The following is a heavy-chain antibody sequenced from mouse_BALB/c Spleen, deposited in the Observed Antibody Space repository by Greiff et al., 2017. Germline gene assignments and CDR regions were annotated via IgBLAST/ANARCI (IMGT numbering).Heavy chain of an antibody. V-gene: IGHV5-6-5*01. CDR1: GFTFSSYA. CDR2: ISSGGST. J-gene: IGHJ3*01. D-gene: IGHD1-1*01. CDR3: ARDLYYGSSYWFAY. Sequence: EVKLVESGGGLVKPGGSLKLSCAASGFTFSSYAMSWVRQTPEKRLEWVASISSGGSTYYPDSVKGRFTISRDNARNILYLQMSSLRSEDTAMYYCARDLYYGSSYWFAYWGQGTLVTVSA.